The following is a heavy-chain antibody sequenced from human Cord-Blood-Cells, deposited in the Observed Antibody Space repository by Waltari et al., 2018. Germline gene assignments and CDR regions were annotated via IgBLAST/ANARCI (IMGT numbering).Heavy chain of an antibody. CDR2: IRSNANSYAT. J-gene: IGHJ4*02. Sequence: EVQLVESGGGLVQPGGSLKLSCAASGFTFSGSAMHWVRQASGKGREWFGRIRSNANSYATAYAASVKGRLTISRDDSKNTAYLQMNSLKTEDTAVYYCTRQQFDYWGQGTLVTVSS. V-gene: IGHV3-73*02. CDR3: TRQQFDY. CDR1: GFTFSGSA.